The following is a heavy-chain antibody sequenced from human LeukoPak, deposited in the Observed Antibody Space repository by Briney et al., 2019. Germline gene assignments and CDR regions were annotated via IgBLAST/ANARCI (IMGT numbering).Heavy chain of an antibody. CDR2: INPNSGGT. CDR1: GYTFTGYY. D-gene: IGHD5-18*01. CDR3: ARAADTAMVTWVYDFDY. V-gene: IGHV1-2*02. J-gene: IGHJ4*02. Sequence: ASVKVSCKASGYTFTGYYMHWVRQAPGQGLEWMGWINPNSGGTNYAQKFQGRVTMTRDTSISTAYMELSRLRSDDTAVYYCARAADTAMVTWVYDFDYWGQGTLVTVSS.